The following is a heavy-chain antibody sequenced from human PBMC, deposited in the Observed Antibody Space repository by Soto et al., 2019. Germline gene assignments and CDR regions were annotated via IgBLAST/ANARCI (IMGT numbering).Heavy chain of an antibody. CDR3: AKLPALYSSSWDWYFDL. D-gene: IGHD6-13*01. CDR1: GFTFSSYA. V-gene: IGHV3-23*01. J-gene: IGHJ2*01. CDR2: ISGSGGST. Sequence: GGSMRLSSAASGFTFSSYAMSWVRQAPGKGLEWVSAISGSGGSTYYADSVKGRFTISRDNSKNTLYLQMNSLRAEDTAVYYCAKLPALYSSSWDWYFDLWGRGTLVTVSS.